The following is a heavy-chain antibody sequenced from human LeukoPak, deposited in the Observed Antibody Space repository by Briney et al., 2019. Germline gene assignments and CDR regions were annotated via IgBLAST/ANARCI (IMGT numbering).Heavy chain of an antibody. CDR1: GSTFSSYA. CDR2: ISGSGDNT. V-gene: IGHV3-23*01. CDR3: AKFIVGATNFDY. D-gene: IGHD1-26*01. J-gene: IGHJ4*02. Sequence: GGSLRLSCAAYGSTFSSYAMSWVRQAPGKGLEWVSAISGSGDNTYYADSVKGRFTISRDNSKNTLYLQMNSLRAEDTAVYYCAKFIVGATNFDYWGQGTLVSVSS.